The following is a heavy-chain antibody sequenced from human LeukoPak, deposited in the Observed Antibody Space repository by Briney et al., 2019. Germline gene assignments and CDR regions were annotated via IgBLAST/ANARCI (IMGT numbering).Heavy chain of an antibody. CDR3: ARDRWLHYFDY. Sequence: PGGSLRLSCAASGFTFSSYWMSWVRQAPGKGLEWVANIKQDGSEKYYVDSVKGQFTISRDNAKNSLYLQMNSLRAEDTAVYYCARDRWLHYFDYWGQGTLVTVSS. J-gene: IGHJ4*02. V-gene: IGHV3-7*01. CDR2: IKQDGSEK. CDR1: GFTFSSYW. D-gene: IGHD5-24*01.